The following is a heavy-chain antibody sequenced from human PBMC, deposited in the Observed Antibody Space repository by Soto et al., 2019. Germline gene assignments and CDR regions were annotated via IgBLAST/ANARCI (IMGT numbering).Heavy chain of an antibody. V-gene: IGHV1-18*04. CDR3: ATSYDTGFDP. J-gene: IGHJ5*02. Sequence: ASVKVSCKAYGYPFIKYGISWIRRAPEQGLEWMGWIKVDSGYTNYAQKFQGRVTMTADTSSDTAFMELRSLRLDDTAVYFCATSYDTGFDPWGQGTLVTVSS. CDR2: IKVDSGYT. D-gene: IGHD3-9*01. CDR1: GYPFIKYG.